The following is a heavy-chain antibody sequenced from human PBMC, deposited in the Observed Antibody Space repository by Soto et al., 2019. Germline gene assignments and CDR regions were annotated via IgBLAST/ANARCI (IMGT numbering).Heavy chain of an antibody. Sequence: PSETLSLTWAVYGGSFSGYYWSWIRQPPGKGLEWIGEINHSGSTSYNPSLKSRVTISVDTSKNQFSLKLSSVTAADTAVYYCASVIFRHPPYYYMDVWGKGTTVTVSS. D-gene: IGHD3-3*01. J-gene: IGHJ6*03. CDR2: INHSGST. V-gene: IGHV4-34*01. CDR1: GGSFSGYY. CDR3: ASVIFRHPPYYYMDV.